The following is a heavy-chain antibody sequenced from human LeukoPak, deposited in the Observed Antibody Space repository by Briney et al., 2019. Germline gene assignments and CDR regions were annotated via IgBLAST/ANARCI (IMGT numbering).Heavy chain of an antibody. CDR1: GYTFTSYD. V-gene: IGHV1-8*01. Sequence: ASVKVSCKASGYTFTSYDINWVRQAPGQGVAWVGWMNPNSGNTGHAQEFQGRVTMTRDTSMSTAYMELSSLRYEDTAVYYCARGRGYDRTGYVYYFDFWGQGTLVTVSS. D-gene: IGHD3-22*01. J-gene: IGHJ4*02. CDR3: ARGRGYDRTGYVYYFDF. CDR2: MNPNSGNT.